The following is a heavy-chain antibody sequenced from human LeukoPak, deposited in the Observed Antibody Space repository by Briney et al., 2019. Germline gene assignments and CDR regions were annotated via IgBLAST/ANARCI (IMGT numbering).Heavy chain of an antibody. CDR1: GYTFTCYY. CDR3: ARGEYDFWSGLPFAP. J-gene: IGHJ5*02. D-gene: IGHD3-3*01. V-gene: IGHV1-2*02. CDR2: INPNSGGT. Sequence: ASVKVSCKASGYTFTCYYMHWVGQARGQGREWMGWINPNSGGTNYAPTFTGRVTMTRDTSISTAYMELSRLRSDDTAVYYCARGEYDFWSGLPFAPWGQGTLVTVSS.